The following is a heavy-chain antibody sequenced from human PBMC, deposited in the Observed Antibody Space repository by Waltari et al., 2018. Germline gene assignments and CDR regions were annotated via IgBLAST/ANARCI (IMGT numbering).Heavy chain of an antibody. CDR3: ARDLIYGEVAFDI. D-gene: IGHD4-17*01. V-gene: IGHV4-59*11. CDR2: NYDSVST. J-gene: IGHJ3*02. CDR1: GGSISSHY. Sequence: QVQLQESGPGLVKPSETLSLTCTVSGGSISSHYWSWIRQPPGKGLEWIGYNYDSVSTNYNPSLKSRVTISVDTSKNQFSLKLSSVTAADTAVYYCARDLIYGEVAFDIWGQGTMVTVSS.